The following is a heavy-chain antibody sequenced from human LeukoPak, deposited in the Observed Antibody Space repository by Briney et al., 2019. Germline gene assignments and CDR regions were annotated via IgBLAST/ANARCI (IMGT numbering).Heavy chain of an antibody. Sequence: SETLSLTCTVSGGSMSPYHWGWIRQPPGKGLEWTGYIYYSGSTNYNPSLNSRVTISVGTSKNQFSLKLSSVTAADTAVYYCARVSWGAGTDYFDYWGQGTLVTVSS. CDR1: GGSMSPYH. CDR2: IYYSGST. D-gene: IGHD1-14*01. V-gene: IGHV4-59*12. J-gene: IGHJ4*02. CDR3: ARVSWGAGTDYFDY.